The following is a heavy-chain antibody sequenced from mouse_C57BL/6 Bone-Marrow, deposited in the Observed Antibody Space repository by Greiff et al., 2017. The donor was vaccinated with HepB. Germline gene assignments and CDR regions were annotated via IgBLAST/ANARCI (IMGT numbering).Heavy chain of an antibody. CDR2: INPRNGGT. J-gene: IGHJ4*01. D-gene: IGHD2-2*01. CDR3: ARGGLPYAMDY. CDR1: GYTFTSYW. V-gene: IGHV1-53*01. Sequence: QVQLQQPGTELVKPGASVKLSCKASGYTFTSYWIHWVKQRPGQGLEWIGNINPRNGGTDYSEKFKSKATLTVDKSSSTAYMQLSSLSSEESAAYYCARGGLPYAMDYWGQGTSVTVSA.